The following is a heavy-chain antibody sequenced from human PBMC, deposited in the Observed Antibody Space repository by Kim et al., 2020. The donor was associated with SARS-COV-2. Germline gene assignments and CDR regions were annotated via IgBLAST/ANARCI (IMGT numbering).Heavy chain of an antibody. CDR2: ISSNGGST. CDR3: VPRLRGYTFGLFHP. CDR1: GLSFSSYA. D-gene: IGHD5-18*01. V-gene: IGHV3-64D*09. Sequence: GGSLRLSCSVSGLSFSSYAMNWVRQAPGKGLEYVSAISSNGGSTYYADSVKGRFTISRDNSKNTLYLQMSSVRPEDTAAYYCVPRLRGYTFGLFHPWGQGTLVTVSS. J-gene: IGHJ5*02.